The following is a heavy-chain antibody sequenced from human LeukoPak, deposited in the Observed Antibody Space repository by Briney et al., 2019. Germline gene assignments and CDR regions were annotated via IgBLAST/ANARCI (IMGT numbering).Heavy chain of an antibody. CDR2: INHSGST. CDR1: GGSFSGYY. CDR3: ARLRDGDYLDY. Sequence: SETLSLTCAVYGGSFSGYYWSWIRQPPGKGLEWIGEINHSGSTNYNPSLKSRVTISVDTSKNQFSLKLSSVTAADTAVYYCARLRDGDYLDYWGQGTLVTVSS. V-gene: IGHV4-34*01. D-gene: IGHD3-10*01. J-gene: IGHJ4*02.